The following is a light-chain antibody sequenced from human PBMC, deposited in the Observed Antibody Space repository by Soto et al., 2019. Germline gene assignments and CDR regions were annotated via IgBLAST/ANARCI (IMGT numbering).Light chain of an antibody. J-gene: IGKJ1*01. CDR1: QSVNSN. V-gene: IGKV3-15*01. CDR3: QQYNNWLWT. CDR2: GAS. Sequence: EIVMTQSPATLSVSPGERATLSCRASQSVNSNLGWFQQKPGQAPRLLIYGASTRDTGIPGRFSGSGFGTEFTLTISSLQSEDFAVYYCQQYNNWLWTFGQGTKVEIK.